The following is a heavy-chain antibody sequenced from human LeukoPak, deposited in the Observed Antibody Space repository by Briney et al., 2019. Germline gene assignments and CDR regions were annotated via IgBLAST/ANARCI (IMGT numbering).Heavy chain of an antibody. CDR1: GVSISSSGYY. D-gene: IGHD7-27*01. Sequence: SETLSLTCTVSGVSISSSGYYWGWIRQPPGKGLEWIGSIYYSGSTYYNPSLKSRVTISVDTSKNQFSLKLSAVTAADTAVYYCAEDFWGSSYYYYMDVWGKGTTVTVSS. V-gene: IGHV4-39*01. J-gene: IGHJ6*03. CDR3: AEDFWGSSYYYYMDV. CDR2: IYYSGST.